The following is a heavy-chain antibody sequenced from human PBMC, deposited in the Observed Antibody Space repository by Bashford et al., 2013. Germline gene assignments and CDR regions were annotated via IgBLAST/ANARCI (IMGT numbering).Heavy chain of an antibody. V-gene: IGHV3-30-3*01. CDR2: ISYDGSNK. CDR3: ATLTMIDAFDI. J-gene: IGHJ3*02. Sequence: VRQAPGKGLEWVAVISYDGSNKYYADSVKGRFTMTEDTSTDTAYMELSSLRSEDTAVYYCATLTMIDAFDIWGQGAMVTVSS. D-gene: IGHD3-22*01.